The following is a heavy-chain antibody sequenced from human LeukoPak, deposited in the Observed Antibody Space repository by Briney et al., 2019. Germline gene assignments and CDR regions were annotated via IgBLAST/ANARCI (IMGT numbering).Heavy chain of an antibody. V-gene: IGHV4-38-2*02. D-gene: IGHD2-21*01. CDR1: GYSISSGYF. CDR3: ARAFCVGECFVLHVFFDS. CDR2: IYQRATV. J-gene: IGHJ4*02. Sequence: SETLSLTCNVSGYSISSGYFWGWVRQAPGKGLEWIGSIYQRATVHYNPSLKSRVTISLDTSKNHFSLNLRSMQASDTAVYYCARAFCVGECFVLHVFFDSWGQGTLVTVSS.